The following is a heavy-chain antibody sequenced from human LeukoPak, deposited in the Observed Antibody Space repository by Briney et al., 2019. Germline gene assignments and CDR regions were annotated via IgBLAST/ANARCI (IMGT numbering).Heavy chain of an antibody. CDR3: ARHPFSSPFDY. Sequence: PSETLSLTCIVSGGSINSYYWSWIRQSPGKGLEWIGYIYSSGNTKYNPSLKSRATISLDTSKNQFSLKLTSVTAADTAVYFCARHPFSSPFDYWGQGTLVTVSS. D-gene: IGHD2/OR15-2a*01. J-gene: IGHJ4*02. V-gene: IGHV4-59*08. CDR1: GGSINSYY. CDR2: IYSSGNT.